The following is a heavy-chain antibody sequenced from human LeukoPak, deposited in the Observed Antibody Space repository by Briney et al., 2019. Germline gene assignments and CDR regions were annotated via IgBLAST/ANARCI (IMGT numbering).Heavy chain of an antibody. CDR3: AKGGHYSFFDY. Sequence: GSLRLSCTASGLIFRNYAMTWVRQAPRKGLEWVSTISGDGTETFYADSVKGRFAISRDNSKNTHYLQMSGLRAEDTGIYYCAKGGHYSFFDYWGQGTLVTVSS. D-gene: IGHD4-11*01. V-gene: IGHV3-23*01. CDR2: ISGDGTET. CDR1: GLIFRNYA. J-gene: IGHJ4*02.